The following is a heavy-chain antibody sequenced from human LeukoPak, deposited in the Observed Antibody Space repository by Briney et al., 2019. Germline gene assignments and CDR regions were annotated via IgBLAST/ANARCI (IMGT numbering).Heavy chain of an antibody. J-gene: IGHJ3*02. D-gene: IGHD3-16*01. V-gene: IGHV3-21*01. CDR3: ARDGASLGSFDI. Sequence: GGSLRLSCAASGFTFSSYSMNWVRQAPGKGLEWVSSISSSSSYIYYADSEKGRFTISRDNAKNSLYLQMNSLRAEDTAVYYCARDGASLGSFDIWGQGTMVTVSS. CDR2: ISSSSSYI. CDR1: GFTFSSYS.